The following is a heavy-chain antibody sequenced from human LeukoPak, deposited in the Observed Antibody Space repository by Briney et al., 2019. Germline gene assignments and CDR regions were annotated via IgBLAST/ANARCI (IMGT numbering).Heavy chain of an antibody. V-gene: IGHV1-46*01. Sequence: ASVKVSCKASGYTFTSYYMHWVRQAPGQGLEWMGIINPSGGSTNYAQKFQGRVTMTRDMSTSTVYMELSSLRSDDTAVYYCARDSYYYDSSGYWSYYYYYMDVWGKGTTVTISS. CDR3: ARDSYYYDSSGYWSYYYYYMDV. J-gene: IGHJ6*03. CDR2: INPSGGST. CDR1: GYTFTSYY. D-gene: IGHD3-22*01.